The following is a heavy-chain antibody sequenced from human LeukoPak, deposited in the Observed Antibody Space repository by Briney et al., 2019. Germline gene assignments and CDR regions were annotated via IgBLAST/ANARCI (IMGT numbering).Heavy chain of an antibody. CDR1: TFTFSNYW. V-gene: IGHV3-7*01. J-gene: IGHJ6*02. D-gene: IGHD2-2*01. Sequence: GGALRLSCAASTFTFSNYWMSWVRQAPAPGLEGGANINQNGSEKYYAESVKGRFTFSRDNAKNSLYLQMNCLRAEDTAVYYCARAQSGHCSSTSCYDYGMDVWGQGTTVTVSS. CDR3: ARAQSGHCSSTSCYDYGMDV. CDR2: INQNGSEK.